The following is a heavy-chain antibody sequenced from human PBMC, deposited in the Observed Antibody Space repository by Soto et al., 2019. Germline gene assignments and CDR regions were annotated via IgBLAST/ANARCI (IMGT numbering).Heavy chain of an antibody. J-gene: IGHJ4*02. CDR2: IWYDGSNK. D-gene: IGHD4-17*01. CDR3: ARDNGRYGDFEDY. V-gene: IGHV3-33*01. CDR1: GFTFSSYG. Sequence: GGSLRLSCAASGFTFSSYGMHWVRQAPGKGLEWVAVIWYDGSNKYYADSVKGRFTISRDNSKNTLYLQMNSLRAEDTAVYYCARDNGRYGDFEDYWGQGTLVTVSS.